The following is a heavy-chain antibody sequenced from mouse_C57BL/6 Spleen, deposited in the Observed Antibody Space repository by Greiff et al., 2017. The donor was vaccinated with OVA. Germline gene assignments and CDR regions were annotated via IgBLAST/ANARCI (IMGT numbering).Heavy chain of an antibody. Sequence: VQLQQSGPELVKPGASVKISCKASGYSFTGYYMNWVKQSPEKSLEWIGEINPSTGGTTYNQKFKAKATLTVDKSSSTSYMQLKSLTSEDSAVYYCARTDDDGRDFGDWGKGTTLTVSS. CDR3: ARTDDDGRDFGD. J-gene: IGHJ2*01. D-gene: IGHD2-4*01. CDR1: GYSFTGYY. V-gene: IGHV1-42*01. CDR2: INPSTGGT.